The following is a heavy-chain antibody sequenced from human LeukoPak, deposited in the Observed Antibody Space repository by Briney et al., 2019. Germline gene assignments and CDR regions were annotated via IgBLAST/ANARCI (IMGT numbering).Heavy chain of an antibody. CDR2: IYYSGST. CDR3: ARRSLPIDGDYVDQAFDY. J-gene: IGHJ4*02. D-gene: IGHD4-17*01. Sequence: SQTLSLTCTVSGGSISSGGYYWSWIRQHPGKGLEWIGYIYYSGSTYYNPSLKSRVTISVDTSKNQFSLKLSSVTAADTAVYYCARRSLPIDGDYVDQAFDYWGQGTLVTVSS. V-gene: IGHV4-31*03. CDR1: GGSISSGGYY.